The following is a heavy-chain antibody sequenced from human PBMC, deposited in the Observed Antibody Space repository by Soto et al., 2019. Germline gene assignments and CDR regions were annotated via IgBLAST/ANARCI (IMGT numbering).Heavy chain of an antibody. Sequence: EMQLVESGGGLVKPGGSLRLSCAASGFTFSSYSMNWVRQAPGKGLEWVSSISSSSSYIYYADSVKGRFTISRDNAKNSLYLQMNSLRAEDTAVYYCARRAVSSGYLGYWGQGTLVTVSS. CDR3: ARRAVSSGYLGY. V-gene: IGHV3-21*01. CDR1: GFTFSSYS. J-gene: IGHJ4*02. D-gene: IGHD3-22*01. CDR2: ISSSSSYI.